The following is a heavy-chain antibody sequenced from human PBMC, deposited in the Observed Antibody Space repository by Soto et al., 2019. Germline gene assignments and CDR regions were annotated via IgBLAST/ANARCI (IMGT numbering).Heavy chain of an antibody. CDR1: GGAFIGSY. V-gene: IGHV4-34*01. D-gene: IGHD6-6*01. CDR3: ARKSSLAARGLFRYNYYGLDV. CDR2: INHSGST. J-gene: IGHJ6*02. Sequence: SETLSLTCAVYGGAFIGSYCNFIRHSPFKWLEWIGEINHSGSTNYNPSLKSRVTISVDTSKNQFSLKLTSVTAADTAVYFCARKSSLAARGLFRYNYYGLDVWGQGTTVTVS.